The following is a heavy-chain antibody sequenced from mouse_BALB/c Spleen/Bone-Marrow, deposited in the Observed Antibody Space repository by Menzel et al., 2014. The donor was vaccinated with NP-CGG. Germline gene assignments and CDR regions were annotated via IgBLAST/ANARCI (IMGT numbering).Heavy chain of an antibody. V-gene: IGHV14-3*02. Sequence: EVQVVESGAELVKPGASVKLSCTASGFNIKDTYMHWVKQRPEQGLEWIGRIDPANGNTKYDPKFQGKATITADTSSNTAYLQLSSLTSEDTAVYYCARWEYYAMDYWGQGTSVTGSS. CDR3: ARWEYYAMDY. J-gene: IGHJ4*01. CDR2: IDPANGNT. D-gene: IGHD4-1*01. CDR1: GFNIKDTY.